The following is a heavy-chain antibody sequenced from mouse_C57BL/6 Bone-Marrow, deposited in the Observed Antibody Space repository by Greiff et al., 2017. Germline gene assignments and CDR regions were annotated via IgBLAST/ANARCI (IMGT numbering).Heavy chain of an antibody. CDR3: ARKITTVVAMDY. CDR1: GFTFSDYG. D-gene: IGHD1-1*01. CDR2: ISSGSSTI. V-gene: IGHV5-17*01. Sequence: DVMLVESGGGLVKPGGSLKLSCAASGFTFSDYGMHWVRQAPEKGLEWVAYISSGSSTIYYADTVKGRFTISRDNAKNTLFLQMTSLRSEDTAMYYCARKITTVVAMDYWGQGTSVTVSS. J-gene: IGHJ4*01.